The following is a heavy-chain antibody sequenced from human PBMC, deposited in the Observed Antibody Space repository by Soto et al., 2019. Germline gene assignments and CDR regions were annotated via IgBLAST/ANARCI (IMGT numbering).Heavy chain of an antibody. Sequence: GALTLSCSSSGFTFSSYAMSLGRQPPGKGLEWVSAISGSGGSTYYADSVKGRFTISIYNSKNTLYLQMNSPRAEDTAVYYCETDAAIGGSYYHWFDPWGQGTLVTVSS. CDR1: GFTFSSYA. D-gene: IGHD1-26*01. J-gene: IGHJ5*02. V-gene: IGHV3-23*01. CDR3: ETDAAIGGSYYHWFDP. CDR2: ISGSGGST.